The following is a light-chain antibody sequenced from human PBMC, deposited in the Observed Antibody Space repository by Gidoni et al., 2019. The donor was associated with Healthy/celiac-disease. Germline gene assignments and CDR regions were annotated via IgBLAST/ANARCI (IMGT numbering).Light chain of an antibody. CDR3: QTWGTGIVV. Sequence: QLVLTQSPSSSASLGASVKLTCTLSRGHSSYAIARHQQQPEKGPRYLMKLNSDGSHSKGDGIPDRFSGSSSGAERYLTISSLQSEDEADYYCQTWGTGIVVFGGGTKLTVL. CDR2: LNSDGSH. CDR1: RGHSSYA. V-gene: IGLV4-69*01. J-gene: IGLJ2*01.